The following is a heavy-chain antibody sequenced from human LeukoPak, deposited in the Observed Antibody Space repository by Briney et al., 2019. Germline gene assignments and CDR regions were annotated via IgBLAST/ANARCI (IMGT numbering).Heavy chain of an antibody. CDR3: ASEYSSGWYAKANWFDP. Sequence: ASVKVSCKASGYTFTCYYMHWVRQAPGQGLEWMGWINPNSGGTNYAQKFQGRVTMTRDTSISTAYMELSRLRSDDTAVYYCASEYSSGWYAKANWFDPWGQGTPVTVSS. J-gene: IGHJ5*02. V-gene: IGHV1-2*02. CDR2: INPNSGGT. D-gene: IGHD6-19*01. CDR1: GYTFTCYY.